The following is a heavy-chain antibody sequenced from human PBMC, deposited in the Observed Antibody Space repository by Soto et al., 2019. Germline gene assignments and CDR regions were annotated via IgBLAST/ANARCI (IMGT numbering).Heavy chain of an antibody. CDR1: GYTFTRYD. Sequence: SSVKVSCKASGYTFTRYDINWVRQATGQGLEWMGWMNPNSGNTGYAQKFQGRVTMTRNTSISTAYMELSSLRSEDTAVYYCARGNNVFWSGYYYFDYYYGMDVWGQGTTVTVCS. CDR2: MNPNSGNT. CDR3: ARGNNVFWSGYYYFDYYYGMDV. J-gene: IGHJ6*02. D-gene: IGHD3-3*01. V-gene: IGHV1-8*01.